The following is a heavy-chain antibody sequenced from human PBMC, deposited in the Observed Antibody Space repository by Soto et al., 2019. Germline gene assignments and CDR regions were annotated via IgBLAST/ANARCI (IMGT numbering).Heavy chain of an antibody. Sequence: WGCLALTCAFSVFTFSTYSMYWVRQAPGKGLDLVAVISYDGSNNYYADSVKGRITISRDSSKNTLYLQINSLRAEDTAVYYCAREAGSGGRCYWCYLYGMDVWGQGTPVTVSS. CDR3: AREAGSGGRCYWCYLYGMDV. D-gene: IGHD2-15*01. CDR2: ISYDGSNN. V-gene: IGHV3-30-3*01. CDR1: VFTFSTYS. J-gene: IGHJ6*01.